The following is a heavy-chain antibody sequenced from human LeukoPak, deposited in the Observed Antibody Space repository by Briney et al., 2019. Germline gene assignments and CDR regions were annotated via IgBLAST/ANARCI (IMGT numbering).Heavy chain of an antibody. Sequence: SETLSLTCGVSADSISSTNWRNGVRQRPGKGREWIGEIYHSGSPNYSPSLTSRVTMSVDKSNGHFSLALYSGTAADTAVYYCARSRCSGGSCYPNWFDPWGQGTLVTVSS. CDR3: ARSRCSGGSCYPNWFDP. J-gene: IGHJ5*02. CDR2: IYHSGSP. V-gene: IGHV4/OR15-8*01. CDR1: ADSISSTNW. D-gene: IGHD2-15*01.